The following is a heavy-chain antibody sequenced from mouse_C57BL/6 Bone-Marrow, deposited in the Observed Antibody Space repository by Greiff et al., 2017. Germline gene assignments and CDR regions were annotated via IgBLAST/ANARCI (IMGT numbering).Heavy chain of an antibody. CDR3: TPDDY. J-gene: IGHJ2*01. CDR2: IDPENGDT. Sequence: EVQRVESGAELVRPGASVKLSCTASGFNIKDDYMHWVKQRPEQGLEWIGWIDPENGDTEYASKFQGKAPITADTSSNTAYLQLSSLTSEDTAVYYGTPDDYWGQGTTLTVAS. CDR1: GFNIKDDY. V-gene: IGHV14-4*01.